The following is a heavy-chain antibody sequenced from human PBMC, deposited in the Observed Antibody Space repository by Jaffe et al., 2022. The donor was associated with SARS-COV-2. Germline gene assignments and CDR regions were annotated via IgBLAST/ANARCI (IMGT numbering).Heavy chain of an antibody. V-gene: IGHV4-34*01. J-gene: IGHJ4*02. Sequence: QVQLQQWGAGLLKPSETLSLTCAVYGGSFSGYYWSWIRQPPGKGLEWIGEINHSGSTNYNPSLKSRVTISVDTSKNQFSLNLSSVTAADTAVYYCARGFYSSGWSLRSLDYWGQGTLVTVSS. D-gene: IGHD6-19*01. CDR1: GGSFSGYY. CDR3: ARGFYSSGWSLRSLDY. CDR2: INHSGST.